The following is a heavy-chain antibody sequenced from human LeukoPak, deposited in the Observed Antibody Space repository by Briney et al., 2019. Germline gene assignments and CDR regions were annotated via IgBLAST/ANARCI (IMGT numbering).Heavy chain of an antibody. CDR1: GGSFSGYY. CDR2: INHSGST. D-gene: IGHD6-19*01. Sequence: PSETLSLTCAVYGGSFSGYYWSWIRQPPGKGLEWIGEINHSGSTNYNPSLKSRVTISVDTSKNQFSLKLSSLTAADTAVYYCARASGWYLGTTDYWGQGTLVTVSS. J-gene: IGHJ4*02. CDR3: ARASGWYLGTTDY. V-gene: IGHV4-34*01.